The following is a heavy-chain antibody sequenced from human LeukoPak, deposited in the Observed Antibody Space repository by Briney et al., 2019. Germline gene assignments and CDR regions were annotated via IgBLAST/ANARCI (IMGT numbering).Heavy chain of an antibody. CDR1: GFTFSSYW. J-gene: IGHJ4*02. Sequence: GGSLRLSCAASGFTFSSYWMSWVRQAPGKGLEWVSAISGSGGSTYYADSVKGRFTISRDNSKNTLYLQMNSLRAEDTAVYYCARDSDSSGYYRHFDYWGQGTLVTVSS. V-gene: IGHV3-23*01. CDR2: ISGSGGST. D-gene: IGHD3-22*01. CDR3: ARDSDSSGYYRHFDY.